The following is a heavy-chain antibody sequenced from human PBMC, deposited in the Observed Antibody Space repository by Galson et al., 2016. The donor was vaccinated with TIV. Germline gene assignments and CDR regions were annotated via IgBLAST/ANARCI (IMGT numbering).Heavy chain of an antibody. CDR2: IHSSGIT. CDR3: ARLFFFDTRNVLVGAFDV. J-gene: IGHJ3*01. CDR1: GGSINSAGYY. D-gene: IGHD3-22*01. V-gene: IGHV4-31*11. Sequence: PLSLTCDVSGGSINSAGYYWSWLRQQSGGGLEWIAYIHSSGITYYNPSLKSRVTLSVETSKSQFSLNLSSVTAADTAVYFCARLFFFDTRNVLVGAFDVWGHGTMVSVSS.